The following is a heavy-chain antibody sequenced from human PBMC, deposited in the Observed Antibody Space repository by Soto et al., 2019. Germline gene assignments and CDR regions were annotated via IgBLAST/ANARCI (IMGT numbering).Heavy chain of an antibody. D-gene: IGHD2-2*01. CDR1: GFSFWSYS. J-gene: IGHJ5*02. CDR3: AKVSRKYCSSTSCSTNWFDP. Sequence: GGSLRLSCAAPGFSFWSYSMSLVPQAPGKGVEWVSAISGSGGSTYYADSVKGRFTISRDNSKNTLYLQMNSLRAEDTAVYYCAKVSRKYCSSTSCSTNWFDPWGQGTLVTVSS. CDR2: ISGSGGST. V-gene: IGHV3-23*01.